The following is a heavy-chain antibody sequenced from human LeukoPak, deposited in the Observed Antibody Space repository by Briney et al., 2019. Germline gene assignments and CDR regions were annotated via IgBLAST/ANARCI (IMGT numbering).Heavy chain of an antibody. CDR1: GFTFSSYS. CDR2: IRYDGSNK. D-gene: IGHD2-21*02. V-gene: IGHV3-30*02. J-gene: IGHJ4*02. CDR3: AKSNRKLAYCGGDCYYFGD. Sequence: PGGSLRLSCAASGFTFSSYSMNWVRQAPGKGLEWVAFIRYDGSNKYYADSVKGRFTISRDNSKNTLYLQMNSLRAEDTAVYYCAKSNRKLAYCGGDCYYFGDWGQGTLVTVSS.